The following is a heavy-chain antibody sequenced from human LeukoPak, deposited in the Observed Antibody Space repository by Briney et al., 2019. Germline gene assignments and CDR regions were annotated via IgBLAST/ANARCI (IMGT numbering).Heavy chain of an antibody. CDR3: ARAAYSGSSKGALDI. CDR2: IYHSGST. CDR1: GYSISSGYY. D-gene: IGHD1-26*01. Sequence: PSETLSLTCTVSGYSISSGYYWGWIRQPPGKGLEWIGSIYHSGSTYYNPSLKSRVTISVDTSKNQFSLKLSSVTAADTALYYCARAAYSGSSKGALDIWGQGTMVTVSS. V-gene: IGHV4-38-2*02. J-gene: IGHJ3*02.